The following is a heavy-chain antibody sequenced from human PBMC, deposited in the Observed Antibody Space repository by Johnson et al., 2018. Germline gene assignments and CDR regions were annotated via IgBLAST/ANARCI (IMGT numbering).Heavy chain of an antibody. CDR3: ARDLTGVVATIPFDI. V-gene: IGHV3-74*01. J-gene: IGHJ3*02. Sequence: VQLQESGGGLVQPGGSLRLSCAASGFTFSRYWMHWVRQAPGKGLVWVSRINSDGSSTSYADSVKGRFTISRDNAKNTLYLQMNSLRAEDTAVYYCARDLTGVVATIPFDIWGQGTMVTVSS. D-gene: IGHD5-24*01. CDR2: INSDGSST. CDR1: GFTFSRYW.